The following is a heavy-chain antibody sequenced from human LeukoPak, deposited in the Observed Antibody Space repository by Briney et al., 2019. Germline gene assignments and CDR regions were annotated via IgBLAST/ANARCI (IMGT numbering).Heavy chain of an antibody. CDR3: ARPENRVYYYYGMDV. J-gene: IGHJ6*02. V-gene: IGHV3-23*01. D-gene: IGHD2-2*01. CDR1: GFTFSSYA. CDR2: ISGSGGST. Sequence: PGGSLRLSCAASGFTFSSYATSWVRQAPGKGLEWVSAISGSGGSTYYADSVKGRFTISRDNSKNTLYLQMNSLRAEDTAVYYCARPENRVYYYYGMDVWGQGTTVTVSS.